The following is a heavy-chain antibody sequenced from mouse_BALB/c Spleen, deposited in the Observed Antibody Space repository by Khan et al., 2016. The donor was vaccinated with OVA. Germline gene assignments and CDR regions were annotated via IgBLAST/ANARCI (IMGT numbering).Heavy chain of an antibody. CDR1: GFTFSTYG. Sequence: EVQVVESGGDLVKPGGSLKLSCAASGFTFSTYGMSWVRQTPDKRLEWVATISTGGSYTYYPDSVKGRFTISRDNTKNTLYLQMSSLKSEDTAVFYCARLAYYYDSEGFAYWGQGTLVTVSA. J-gene: IGHJ3*01. D-gene: IGHD1-1*01. CDR2: ISTGGSYT. CDR3: ARLAYYYDSEGFAY. V-gene: IGHV5-6*01.